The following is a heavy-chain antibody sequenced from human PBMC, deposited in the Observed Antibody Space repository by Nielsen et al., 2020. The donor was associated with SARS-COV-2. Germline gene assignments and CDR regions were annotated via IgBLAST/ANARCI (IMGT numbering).Heavy chain of an antibody. J-gene: IGHJ6*02. D-gene: IGHD2-8*01. CDR1: GGSISSYY. V-gene: IGHV4-59*13. Sequence: SETLSLTCTVSGGSISSYYWSWIRQPPGKGLGWIGYIYYSGSTNYNPSLKSRVTISVDTSKNQFSLKLSSVTAADTAVYYCARVEPEGVYRYYYGMDVWGQGTTVTVSS. CDR3: ARVEPEGVYRYYYGMDV. CDR2: IYYSGST.